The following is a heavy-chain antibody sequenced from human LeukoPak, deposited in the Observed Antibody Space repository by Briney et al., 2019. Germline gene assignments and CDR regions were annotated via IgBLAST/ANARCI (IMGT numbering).Heavy chain of an antibody. CDR1: GGSFSGYY. CDR2: INHSGST. D-gene: IGHD6-19*01. V-gene: IGHV4-34*01. Sequence: KTSETLSLTCAVYGGSFSGYYWSWIRQPPGKGLEWIGEINHSGSTNYNPSLKSRVTISVDTSKNQFSLKLSSVTAADTAVYYCASRLMIAVAGTGRSDYFNYWGQGTLVTVSS. CDR3: ASRLMIAVAGTGRSDYFNY. J-gene: IGHJ4*02.